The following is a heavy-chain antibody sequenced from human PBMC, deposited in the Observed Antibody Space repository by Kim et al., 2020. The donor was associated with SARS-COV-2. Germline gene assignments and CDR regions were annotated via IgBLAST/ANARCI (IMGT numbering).Heavy chain of an antibody. V-gene: IGHV1-18*01. D-gene: IGHD1-1*01. J-gene: IGHJ4*02. Sequence: NDSDNLQGRVTMTTNTFTSTVYMDLRSLRSDDTAVYYCARVGHNWNDGIDYWGQGTLVTVSS. CDR3: ARVGHNWNDGIDY.